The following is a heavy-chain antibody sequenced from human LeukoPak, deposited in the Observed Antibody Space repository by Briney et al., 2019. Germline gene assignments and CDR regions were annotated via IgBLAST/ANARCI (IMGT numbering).Heavy chain of an antibody. Sequence: GALRLSCAPSGFTFSTFWMHWVRQAPGKGLVWVSRINSDGSSTNYADSVKGRFTISRDSAKNTLYLQMSGLRVEDTAVYYCARGGRGPDFWGQGTLVTVSS. D-gene: IGHD3/OR15-3a*01. V-gene: IGHV3-74*01. CDR3: ARGGRGPDF. CDR2: INSDGSST. CDR1: GFTFSTFW. J-gene: IGHJ4*02.